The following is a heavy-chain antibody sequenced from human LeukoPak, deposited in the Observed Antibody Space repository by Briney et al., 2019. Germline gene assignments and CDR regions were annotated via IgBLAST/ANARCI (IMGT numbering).Heavy chain of an antibody. V-gene: IGHV1-69*04. D-gene: IGHD5-24*01. CDR3: VRGGWDGYNLDY. Sequence: VASVKVSCKASGDIFKKYGIFWVRQAPGQGLECMGRIIPVLGITNNAQSFQGRVTITADKATSTAYLELSRLTSEDTAAYYCVRGGWDGYNLDYWGQGTLVIVSS. CDR1: GDIFKKYG. CDR2: IIPVLGIT. J-gene: IGHJ4*02.